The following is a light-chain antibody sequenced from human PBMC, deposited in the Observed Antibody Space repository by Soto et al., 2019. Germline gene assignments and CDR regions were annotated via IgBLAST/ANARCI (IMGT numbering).Light chain of an antibody. V-gene: IGKV3-11*01. CDR1: QSVNIY. J-gene: IGKJ4*01. CDR3: QQRSSWPPT. Sequence: EIVMSQSPATLSFSPGGRATLSCRASQSVNIYFGWYQQTPGQAPRLLIYDASTRATGIPARFSGSGSGTDFTLTISRLEPEDVAVYYCQQRSSWPPTFGGGTKVDIK. CDR2: DAS.